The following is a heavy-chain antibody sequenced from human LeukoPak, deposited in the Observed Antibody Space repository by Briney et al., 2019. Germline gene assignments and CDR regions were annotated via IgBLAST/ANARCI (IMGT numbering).Heavy chain of an antibody. CDR3: ARDSQHLNFDH. CDR2: IKEDGSEK. V-gene: IGHV3-7*04. CDR1: GFTFSNYW. D-gene: IGHD3-3*02. Sequence: GGSLRLSCAASGFTFSNYWMNRVRQAPGKGLEWVANIKEDGSEKYYVDSVKGRFTISRDNAKNSLYLQMDSLRAEDTAVYYCARDSQHLNFDHWGQGTLVTVSS. J-gene: IGHJ4*02.